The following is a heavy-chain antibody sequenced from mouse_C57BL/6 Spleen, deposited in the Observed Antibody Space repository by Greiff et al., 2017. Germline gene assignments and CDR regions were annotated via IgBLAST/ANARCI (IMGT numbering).Heavy chain of an antibody. CDR3: ARSGFDYYGSSLDY. Sequence: VQLKESGPELVKPGASVKIPCKASGYTFTDYNMDWVKQSHGKSLEWIGDINPNNGGTIYNQKFKGKATLTVDKSSSTAYMELRSLTSEDTAVYYCARSGFDYYGSSLDYWGQGTTLTVSS. CDR2: INPNNGGT. D-gene: IGHD1-1*01. V-gene: IGHV1-18*01. J-gene: IGHJ2*01. CDR1: GYTFTDYN.